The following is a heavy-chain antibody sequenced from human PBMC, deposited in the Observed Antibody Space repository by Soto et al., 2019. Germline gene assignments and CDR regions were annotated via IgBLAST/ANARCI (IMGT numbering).Heavy chain of an antibody. V-gene: IGHV4-31*03. J-gene: IGHJ5*02. Sequence: VQLQESGPGLVRPSQTLSLPCTVSGDSIRSGGYYWGWIRQYPGKVLEWIGYIYYTGSTFYNPSLKSRVTISLDTSKNQFSLRLTSLTGADTAVYYCAREITSIYWFDPRGQGTLVTVSS. CDR1: GDSIRSGGYY. CDR2: IYYTGST. CDR3: AREITSIYWFDP. D-gene: IGHD6-6*01.